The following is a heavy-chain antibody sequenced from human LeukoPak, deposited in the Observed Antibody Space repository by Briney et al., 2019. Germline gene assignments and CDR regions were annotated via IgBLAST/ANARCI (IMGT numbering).Heavy chain of an antibody. D-gene: IGHD5-18*01. J-gene: IGHJ4*02. V-gene: IGHV3-21*01. CDR2: VSSSSSYI. CDR3: AREDNGAYSGGRKGEFDY. CDR1: GFTFSAYS. Sequence: PGGSLRLSCTASGFTFSAYSMNWVRQAPGKGLEWVSSVSSSSSYIYYADSVKGRFTISRDNAKNSLYLQMNSLRAEDTAVYHCAREDNGAYSGGRKGEFDYWGQGTLVTVSS.